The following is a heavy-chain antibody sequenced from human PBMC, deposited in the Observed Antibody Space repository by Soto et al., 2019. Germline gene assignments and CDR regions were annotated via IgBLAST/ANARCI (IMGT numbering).Heavy chain of an antibody. CDR1: GDSLGNYY. V-gene: IGHV4-4*07. Sequence: QVQLQESGPGLVKPSETLSLTCTVSGDSLGNYYWFWIRQPVGKGLEWIGRVSSTRNTNANPTLSCRATMSIDTSKKQFSLRLRSVTAADTTVDYCARADYEILTGSYAMDVWGQGTTVTVSS. CDR3: ARADYEILTGSYAMDV. CDR2: VSSTRNT. J-gene: IGHJ6*02. D-gene: IGHD3-9*01.